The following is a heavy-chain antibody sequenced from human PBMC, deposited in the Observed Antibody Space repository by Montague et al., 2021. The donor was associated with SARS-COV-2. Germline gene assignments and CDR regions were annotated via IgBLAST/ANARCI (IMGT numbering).Heavy chain of an antibody. CDR3: TRDDRSIVGDGLDI. D-gene: IGHD3-16*02. Sequence: SLRLSCAASGFTFSTYDMNWVRQAPGKGPEWISYISISAYTTSYAGSVKGRFTISRDNGKNSLYLQMNSLRVEDTAVYYCTRDDRSIVGDGLDIWGQGTKVTVSS. CDR2: ISISAYTT. V-gene: IGHV3-48*03. J-gene: IGHJ3*02. CDR1: GFTFSTYD.